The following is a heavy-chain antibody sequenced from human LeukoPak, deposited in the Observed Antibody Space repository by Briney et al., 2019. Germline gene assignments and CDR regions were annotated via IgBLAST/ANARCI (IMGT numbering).Heavy chain of an antibody. Sequence: GRSLRLSCAASGFTFSSYAMHWVRQAPGKGQEWVAVISYDGSNKYYADSVKGRFTISRDNSKNTLYLQMNSLRAEDTAVYYCAREDSLYYYGMDVWGQGTTVTVSS. CDR1: GFTFSSYA. CDR3: AREDSLYYYGMDV. V-gene: IGHV3-30-3*01. CDR2: ISYDGSNK. J-gene: IGHJ6*02. D-gene: IGHD2-15*01.